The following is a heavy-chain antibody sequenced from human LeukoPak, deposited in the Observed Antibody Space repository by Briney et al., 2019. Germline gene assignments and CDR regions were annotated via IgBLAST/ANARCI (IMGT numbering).Heavy chain of an antibody. Sequence: QPGGSLRLSCAASGFIFSSYALHWVRQAPGKGLEWVGVISYDGNNIYYADSVRGRFTISRDNSKNTLYLQIHSLRAEDTAVYYCAKGHEVVPAAMKNDYWGQGTLVTVSS. CDR1: GFIFSSYA. CDR3: AKGHEVVPAAMKNDY. CDR2: ISYDGNNI. V-gene: IGHV3-30*04. J-gene: IGHJ4*02. D-gene: IGHD2-2*01.